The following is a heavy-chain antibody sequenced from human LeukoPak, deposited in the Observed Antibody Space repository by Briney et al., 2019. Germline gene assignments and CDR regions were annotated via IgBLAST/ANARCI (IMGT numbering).Heavy chain of an antibody. V-gene: IGHV3-23*01. CDR3: AKKIRAGIAVADTLSPFDY. CDR2: ISGSGVNT. J-gene: IGHJ4*02. CDR1: GFTFSSYW. D-gene: IGHD6-19*01. Sequence: GGSLRLSCAASGFTFSSYWMSWVRQAPGTGLEWVSTISGSGVNTYYADSVRGRFTISKDNSKNTVYLQMNSLRAEDTAIYYCAKKIRAGIAVADTLSPFDYWGQGTLVTVSS.